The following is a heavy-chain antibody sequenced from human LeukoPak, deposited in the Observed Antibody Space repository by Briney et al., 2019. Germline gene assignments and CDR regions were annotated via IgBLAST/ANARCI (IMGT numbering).Heavy chain of an antibody. V-gene: IGHV1-69*05. CDR2: IIPIFGTA. Sequence: ASVKVSCKASGGTFSSYAISWVRQAPGQGLEWMGGIIPIFGTANYAQKFQGRVTITTDESTSTAYMELSSLRSEDTAVYYCAREDRSPPLYDFWSGRDAFDIWGQGTMVTVSS. D-gene: IGHD3-3*01. CDR3: AREDRSPPLYDFWSGRDAFDI. J-gene: IGHJ3*02. CDR1: GGTFSSYA.